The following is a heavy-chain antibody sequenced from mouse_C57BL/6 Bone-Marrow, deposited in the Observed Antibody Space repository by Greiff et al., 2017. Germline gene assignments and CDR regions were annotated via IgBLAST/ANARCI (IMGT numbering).Heavy chain of an antibody. D-gene: IGHD6-1*01. V-gene: IGHV5-6*01. CDR1: GFTFRSYG. J-gene: IGHJ3*01. CDR2: ISSGGSYT. CDR3: ARQGPLLFAY. Sequence: EVQLVESGGDLVKPGGSLKLSCAASGFTFRSYGMSWVRQTPDKRLEWVATISSGGSYTYYPDSVKGRFTISRDNAKNTLYLQMSSLKSEDTAMYYCARQGPLLFAYWCQGTLVTVSA.